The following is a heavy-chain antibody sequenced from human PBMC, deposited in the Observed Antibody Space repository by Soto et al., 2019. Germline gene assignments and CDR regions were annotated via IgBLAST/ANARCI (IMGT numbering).Heavy chain of an antibody. V-gene: IGHV3-23*01. CDR1: GCAFISSA. Sequence: GGSLRLSCAASGCAFISSAMNWVRKTTGKGLEWVSTISSSGGSTHYADSVKGRFTISRDNSKNTLYLQMNSLRAEDTAVYYCAKGSERAFYGMDVWGQWTTVTVSS. D-gene: IGHD1-1*01. CDR3: AKGSERAFYGMDV. J-gene: IGHJ6*02. CDR2: ISSSGGST.